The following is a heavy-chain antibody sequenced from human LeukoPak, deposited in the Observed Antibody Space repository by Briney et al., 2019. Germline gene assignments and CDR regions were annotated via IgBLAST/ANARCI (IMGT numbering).Heavy chain of an antibody. CDR1: GFTFSSYA. D-gene: IGHD2-21*02. Sequence: GGSLRLSCAASGFTFSSYAMSWVRQAPGKGLEGVSAIGGSGGSTYYADSVKGRFTISRDNSKNTLYLQMNSLRAEDTAVYYCAKDHNYIVVVTAMKVAYAFDIWGQGTMVTVSS. J-gene: IGHJ3*02. CDR2: IGGSGGST. V-gene: IGHV3-23*01. CDR3: AKDHNYIVVVTAMKVAYAFDI.